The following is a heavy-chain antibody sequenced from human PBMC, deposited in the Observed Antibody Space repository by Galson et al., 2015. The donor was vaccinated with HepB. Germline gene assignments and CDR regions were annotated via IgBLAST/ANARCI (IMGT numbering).Heavy chain of an antibody. D-gene: IGHD1-26*01. CDR3: AKTVGATTFEDRTRK. CDR2: ISGSGGST. Sequence: SLRLSCAASGFTFSSYAMSWVRQAPGKGLEWVSAISGSGGSTYYADSVKGRFTISRDNSKNTLYLQMNSLRAEDTAVYYCAKTVGATTFEDRTRKWGQGTLVTVSS. CDR1: GFTFSSYA. J-gene: IGHJ4*02. V-gene: IGHV3-23*01.